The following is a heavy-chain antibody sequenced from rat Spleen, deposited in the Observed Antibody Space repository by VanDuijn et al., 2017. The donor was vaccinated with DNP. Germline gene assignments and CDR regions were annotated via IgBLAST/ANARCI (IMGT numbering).Heavy chain of an antibody. Sequence: EVQLQESGPGLVKPSQSLSLTCSVTGYSITSSYRWNWIRKFPGNKLEWMGYINSAGSTNYNPSLKSRISITRDTSKNHFFLRLNSVTTEDTATYYCARWTRYFDYWGQGVMVTVSS. D-gene: IGHD1-7*01. CDR2: INSAGST. V-gene: IGHV3-3*01. CDR3: ARWTRYFDY. CDR1: GYSITSSYR. J-gene: IGHJ2*01.